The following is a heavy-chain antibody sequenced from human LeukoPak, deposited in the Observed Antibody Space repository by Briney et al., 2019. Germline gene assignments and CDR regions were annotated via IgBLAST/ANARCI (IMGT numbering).Heavy chain of an antibody. J-gene: IGHJ4*02. CDR3: SRGVGSDY. D-gene: IGHD1-26*01. Sequence: GRSLRLSCAASGFTFSSYGMHWVRQAPGKGLEWVANIKEDGSEKNYVDSVKDRFTISRDNAKNSLYLQMNSLRAEDTAVYYCSRGVGSDYWGQGTLVTVSS. CDR2: IKEDGSEK. CDR1: GFTFSSYG. V-gene: IGHV3-7*01.